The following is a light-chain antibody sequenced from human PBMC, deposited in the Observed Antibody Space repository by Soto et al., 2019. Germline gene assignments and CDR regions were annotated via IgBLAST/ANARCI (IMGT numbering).Light chain of an antibody. J-gene: IGKJ1*01. CDR2: GAS. CDR1: QSITNHY. V-gene: IGKV3-20*01. Sequence: EIVLTQSPGTLSLSPGDRATLSCRASQSITNHYLAWYQQKSGQAPRLLVYGASSRATGTPDRFSGSVSGTDFTLTVSRLEPEDCAIYYCQQYGNSPWTFGQGTKVEIK. CDR3: QQYGNSPWT.